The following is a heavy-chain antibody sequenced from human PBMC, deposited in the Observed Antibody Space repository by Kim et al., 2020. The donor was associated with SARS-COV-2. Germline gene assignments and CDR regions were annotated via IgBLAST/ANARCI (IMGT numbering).Heavy chain of an antibody. J-gene: IGHJ6*02. D-gene: IGHD2-2*02. Sequence: SETLSLTCGVYSGSFSGHYWSWIRQPPGKGLEWIGKIHESGSTNSTPSLKSRATISIDTSKNQFSLKLSPLTAADTGFYYCARGRAGVVPAPILGFGPHYDYFIMDVWGHGTTVTVSS. CDR2: IHESGST. V-gene: IGHV4-34*01. CDR1: SGSFSGHY. CDR3: ARGRAGVVPAPILGFGPHYDYFIMDV.